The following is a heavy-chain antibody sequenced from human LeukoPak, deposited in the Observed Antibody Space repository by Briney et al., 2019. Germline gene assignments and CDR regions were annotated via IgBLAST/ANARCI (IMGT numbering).Heavy chain of an antibody. V-gene: IGHV3-30*02. Sequence: PGGSLRLSCAASGFTFSSYGMHWVRQAPGKGLEWVAFIRVDGSNKSYADSVKGRFTISRDSSKNAVYLQMNSLRAEDTAVYCCAKGLLRFLEWTFDPWGQGTLVTVSS. CDR3: AKGLLRFLEWTFDP. D-gene: IGHD3-3*01. J-gene: IGHJ5*02. CDR1: GFTFSSYG. CDR2: IRVDGSNK.